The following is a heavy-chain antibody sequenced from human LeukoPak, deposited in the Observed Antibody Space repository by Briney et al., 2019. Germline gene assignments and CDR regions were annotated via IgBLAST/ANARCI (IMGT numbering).Heavy chain of an antibody. Sequence: KPSETLSLTCTVSGGSISSSSYYWGWIRQPPGKGLEWIGSIYHSGSTYYNPSLKSRVTISVDTSKNQFSLKLSSVTAADTAVYYCARDVSGYDRGSFDYWGQGTLVTVSS. V-gene: IGHV4-39*07. D-gene: IGHD5-12*01. J-gene: IGHJ4*02. CDR2: IYHSGST. CDR3: ARDVSGYDRGSFDY. CDR1: GGSISSSSYY.